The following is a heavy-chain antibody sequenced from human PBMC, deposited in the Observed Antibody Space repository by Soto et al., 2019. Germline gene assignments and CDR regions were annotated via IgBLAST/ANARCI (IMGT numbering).Heavy chain of an antibody. CDR2: VYYSGST. CDR1: GGSVSSSSYY. D-gene: IGHD2-15*01. J-gene: IGHJ6*02. CDR3: ARSQYCSGGSCYSHYYGMDV. V-gene: IGHV4-39*07. Sequence: SETLSLTCTVSGGSVSSSSYYWGWIRQPPGKGLERIGSVYYSGSTHYNPSLKSRVTISVDTSKNQFSLKLSSVTAADTAVYYCARSQYCSGGSCYSHYYGMDVWGQGTTVTVSS.